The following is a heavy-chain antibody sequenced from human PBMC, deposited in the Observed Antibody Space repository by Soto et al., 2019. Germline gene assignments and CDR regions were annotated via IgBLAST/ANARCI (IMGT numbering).Heavy chain of an antibody. D-gene: IGHD6-13*01. CDR3: ARPYSSSWGDSKSFDY. Sequence: QVQLVQSGAEVKKPGSSVKVSCKASGGTFSSYTISWVRQAPGQGLEWMGRIIPILGIANYAQKFQGRVTITADQSTSTAYMELSSLRSEDTAVYYCARPYSSSWGDSKSFDYWGQGTLVTVSS. J-gene: IGHJ4*02. CDR2: IIPILGIA. CDR1: GGTFSSYT. V-gene: IGHV1-69*02.